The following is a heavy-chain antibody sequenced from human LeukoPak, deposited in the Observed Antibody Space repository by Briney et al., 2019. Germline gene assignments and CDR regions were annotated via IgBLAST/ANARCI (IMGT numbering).Heavy chain of an antibody. CDR2: INPNSGGT. J-gene: IGHJ5*02. D-gene: IGHD6-19*01. Sequence: GASVKVSCKASGYTFTGYYMRWVRQAPGQGLEWMGRINPNSGGTNYAQKFQGRVTMTRDTSISTAYMELSRLRSDDTAVYYCARGRYSSGWYRGANWFDPWGQGTLVTVSS. CDR3: ARGRYSSGWYRGANWFDP. V-gene: IGHV1-2*06. CDR1: GYTFTGYY.